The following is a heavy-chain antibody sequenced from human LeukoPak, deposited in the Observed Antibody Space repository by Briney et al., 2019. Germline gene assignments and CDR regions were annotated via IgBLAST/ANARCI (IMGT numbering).Heavy chain of an antibody. CDR3: ASIRGNFGY. Sequence: GGSLRLSCAASGFTFSDHFLDWVRQAPGKGVEWVGRTRNKANSYITEYATSVGGRFTISRDDSKISLYLQMRSLKNDDRAMYYCASIRGNFGYWGQGTLVTVSS. J-gene: IGHJ4*02. CDR2: TRNKANSYIT. CDR1: GFTFSDHF. D-gene: IGHD1-26*01. V-gene: IGHV3-72*01.